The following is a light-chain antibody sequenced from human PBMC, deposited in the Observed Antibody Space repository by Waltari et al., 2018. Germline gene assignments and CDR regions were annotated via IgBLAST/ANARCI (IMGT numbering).Light chain of an antibody. Sequence: SALTQPRSVSGSPGQSVTISCTGTTSDVGGYNSVSWYQHHPGKAPKLMIFDVTQRPAGVPDRVSGSESANTASLTISGLQAEDEADYYCCSFAGTYTWVFGGGTKVTVL. V-gene: IGLV2-11*01. CDR3: CSFAGTYTWV. CDR1: TSDVGGYNS. J-gene: IGLJ3*02. CDR2: DVT.